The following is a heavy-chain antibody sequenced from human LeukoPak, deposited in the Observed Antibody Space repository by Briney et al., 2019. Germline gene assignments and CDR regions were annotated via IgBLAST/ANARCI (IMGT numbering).Heavy chain of an antibody. V-gene: IGHV3-7*01. Sequence: GGSLRLSRAASGFKFSDFWMTWVRQTPGKGLEWVANIKEDGSEEYHVDSVKGRFTISRDNTKSSLFLQMNSLRGDDTAVYYCVRDSRPGGAMGLYHNFDFWGQGTLVTVSS. CDR3: VRDSRPGGAMGLYHNFDF. J-gene: IGHJ4*02. D-gene: IGHD3-16*01. CDR2: IKEDGSEE. CDR1: GFKFSDFW.